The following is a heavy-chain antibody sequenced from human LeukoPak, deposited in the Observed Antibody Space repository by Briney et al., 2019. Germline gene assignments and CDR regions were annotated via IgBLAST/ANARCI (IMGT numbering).Heavy chain of an antibody. D-gene: IGHD5-12*01. CDR3: ARDGVFSGYDSIHFDY. Sequence: GASVKVSCKASGYTLTGYYMHWVRQAPGQGHEWMGWINPNSGGTNYAQKFQGRVTMTRDTSISTAYMELSRLRSDDTAVYYCARDGVFSGYDSIHFDYWGQGTLVTVSS. CDR2: INPNSGGT. CDR1: GYTLTGYY. V-gene: IGHV1-2*02. J-gene: IGHJ4*02.